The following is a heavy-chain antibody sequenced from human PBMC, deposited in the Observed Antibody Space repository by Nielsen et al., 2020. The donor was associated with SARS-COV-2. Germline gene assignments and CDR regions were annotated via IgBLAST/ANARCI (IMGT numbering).Heavy chain of an antibody. CDR3: ARDRKYSSGPLDY. D-gene: IGHD6-19*01. V-gene: IGHV3-33*01. CDR1: GFTFSSYG. CDR2: IWYDGSNK. J-gene: IGHJ4*02. Sequence: GESLKISCAASGFTFSSYGTHWVRQAPGKGLEWVAVIWYDGSNKYYADSVKGRFTISRDNSKNTLYLQMNSLRAEDTAVYYCARDRKYSSGPLDYWGQGTLVTVSS.